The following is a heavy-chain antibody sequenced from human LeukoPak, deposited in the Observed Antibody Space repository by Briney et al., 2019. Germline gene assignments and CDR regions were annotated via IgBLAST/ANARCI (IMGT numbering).Heavy chain of an antibody. V-gene: IGHV3-21*01. CDR3: ARDDDYYYGMDV. J-gene: IGHJ6*02. CDR1: GFTFSSYS. Sequence: PGGSLRLYCAASGFTFSSYSMNWVRQAPGKGLEWVSSISSSSSYIYYADSVKGRFTTSRDNAKNSLYLQMNSLRAEDTAVYYCARDDDYYYGMDVWGQGTTVTVSS. CDR2: ISSSSSYI.